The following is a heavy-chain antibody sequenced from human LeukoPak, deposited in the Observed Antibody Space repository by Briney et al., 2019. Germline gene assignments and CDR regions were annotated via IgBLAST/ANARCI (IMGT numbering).Heavy chain of an antibody. CDR1: GVSISSYY. Sequence: SETLFLTCTVSGVSISSYYWSWLRQPPGKGLEWVGYIYYSGSTNYNPSLKSRVTISVDTSKSQFSLKLSSVTAADTAVYYCARGREGGWFGELTRRDWFDPWGQGTLVTVSS. V-gene: IGHV4-59*01. J-gene: IGHJ5*02. CDR3: ARGREGGWFGELTRRDWFDP. CDR2: IYYSGST. D-gene: IGHD3-10*01.